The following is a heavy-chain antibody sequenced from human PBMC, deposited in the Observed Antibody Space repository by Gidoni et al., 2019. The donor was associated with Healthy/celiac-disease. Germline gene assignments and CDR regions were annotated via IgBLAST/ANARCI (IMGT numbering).Heavy chain of an antibody. CDR3: TRRLIAAAVYYGMDV. CDR1: GVPFSGSA. V-gene: IGHV3-73*02. J-gene: IGHJ6*02. CDR2: SRSKANSYAT. D-gene: IGHD6-13*01. Sequence: VQLVESGGGWVQPGGSLTLYCAASGVPFSGSAIHWVRKASGTGLEWVGRSRSKANSYATAYAASVKGRFNISRDDSKNTAYLQMNSLKTEDTAVYYCTRRLIAAAVYYGMDVWGQGTTVTVSS.